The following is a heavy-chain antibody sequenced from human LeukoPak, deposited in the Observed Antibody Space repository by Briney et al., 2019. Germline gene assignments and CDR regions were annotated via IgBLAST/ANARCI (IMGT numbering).Heavy chain of an antibody. J-gene: IGHJ3*02. Sequence: RAGGSLRLSCAASKFTFSSYRMNWVRQAPGKGLEWVSSVSSSDRYIFYADSVKGRFTIYRDNVKNSLYLQMNSLRAEDTAVYYCARDRGTVSGSYVDAFDIWGQETMVTVSS. CDR3: ARDRGTVSGSYVDAFDI. V-gene: IGHV3-21*01. CDR2: VSSSDRYI. D-gene: IGHD3-16*01. CDR1: KFTFSSYR.